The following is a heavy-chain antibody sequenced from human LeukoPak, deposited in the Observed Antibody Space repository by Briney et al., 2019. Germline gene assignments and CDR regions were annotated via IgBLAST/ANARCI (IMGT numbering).Heavy chain of an antibody. V-gene: IGHV3-48*01. J-gene: IGHJ4*02. D-gene: IGHD4-11*01. Sequence: PGGSLRLSCAASGFTFSSYSMNWVRQAPGKGLEWVSYISSSSSTIYYADSVKGRFTISRDNAKNSLYLQMNSLRAEDTAVYYCARGGEPTTVIWNYFDYWGQGTLVTVSS. CDR2: ISSSSSTI. CDR1: GFTFSSYS. CDR3: ARGGEPTTVIWNYFDY.